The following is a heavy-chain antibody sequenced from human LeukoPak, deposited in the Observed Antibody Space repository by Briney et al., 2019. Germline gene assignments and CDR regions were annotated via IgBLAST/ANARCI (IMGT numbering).Heavy chain of an antibody. D-gene: IGHD1-26*01. CDR1: GFTFSSYG. CDR2: ISYDGSNK. J-gene: IGHJ3*02. Sequence: GGSLRLSCAASGFTFSSYGMHWVRQAPGKGLEWVAVISYDGSNKYYADSVKGRFTISRDNSKNTLYLQMNSLRAEDTAVYYCARVSGSYSLSAFDIWGQGTMVTVSS. CDR3: ARVSGSYSLSAFDI. V-gene: IGHV3-30*19.